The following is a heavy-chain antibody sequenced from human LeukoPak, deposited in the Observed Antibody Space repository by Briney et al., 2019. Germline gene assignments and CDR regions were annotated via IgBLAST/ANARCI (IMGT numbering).Heavy chain of an antibody. CDR1: GFTFSSYA. Sequence: RGSLRLSCVVSGFTFSSYAMHWVRQAPGKGLEWVSAISGSGGSTYYADSVKGRFTISRDNSKNTLYLQMNSLKTEDTAVYYCTRPGLNNSYWGQGTLVTVSS. V-gene: IGHV3-23*01. CDR2: ISGSGGST. CDR3: TRPGLNNSY. D-gene: IGHD1/OR15-1a*01. J-gene: IGHJ4*02.